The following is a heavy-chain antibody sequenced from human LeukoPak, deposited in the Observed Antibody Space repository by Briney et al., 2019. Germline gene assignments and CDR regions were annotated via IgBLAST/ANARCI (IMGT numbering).Heavy chain of an antibody. D-gene: IGHD3-22*01. CDR1: GFTFDDYD. Sequence: GGSLRLSCAASGFTFDDYDMSWVRQAPGKGLEWVSGINWNGGSTGYADSVKGRFTISRDNAKNSLYLQMNSLRAEDTALYYCARATYHYDSSGYYHIRDYFDYWGQGTLVTVSS. CDR3: ARATYHYDSSGYYHIRDYFDY. CDR2: INWNGGST. V-gene: IGHV3-20*04. J-gene: IGHJ4*02.